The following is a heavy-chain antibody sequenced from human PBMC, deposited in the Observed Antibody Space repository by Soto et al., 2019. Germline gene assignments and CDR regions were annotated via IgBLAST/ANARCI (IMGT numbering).Heavy chain of an antibody. D-gene: IGHD4-17*01. CDR1: GFTFSSYS. J-gene: IGHJ3*02. V-gene: IGHV3-21*01. CDR3: ARGRGDGDYGVGAFDI. CDR2: ISSSSSYI. Sequence: EVQLVESGGGLVKPGGSLRLSCAASGFTFSSYSMNWVRQAPGKGLEWVSSISSSSSYIYYADSVKGRFTISRDNAKNSLYLQMNSLRAEDTAVYYCARGRGDGDYGVGAFDIWGQGTMVTVSS.